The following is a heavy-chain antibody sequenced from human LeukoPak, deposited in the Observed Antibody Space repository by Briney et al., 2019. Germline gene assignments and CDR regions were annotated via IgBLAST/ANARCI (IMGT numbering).Heavy chain of an antibody. V-gene: IGHV4-34*01. J-gene: IGHJ6*02. CDR1: GGSFSGYY. D-gene: IGHD1-26*01. CDR2: INHSGST. CDR3: VRTVGATPYYYYGMDV. Sequence: PSETLSLTCAVYGGSFSGYYWSWIRQPPGKGLEWIGEINHSGSTNYNPSLKSRVTISVDTSKNQFSLKLSSVTAADTAVYYCVRTVGATPYYYYGMDVWGQGTTVTVSS.